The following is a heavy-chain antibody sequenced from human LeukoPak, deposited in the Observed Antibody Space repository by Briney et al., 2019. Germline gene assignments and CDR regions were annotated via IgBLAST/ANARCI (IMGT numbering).Heavy chain of an antibody. Sequence: GSLRLSCAASGFTFRKHYMSWIRQAPGRGPEWVAYIGASGSTIYYRDSVNGRFTISRDNSKNTLYLQMNSLRAEDTAVYYCAKDRSFGVYQLPYYGAIGNWFDPWGQGTLVTVSS. V-gene: IGHV3-11*01. J-gene: IGHJ5*02. CDR3: AKDRSFGVYQLPYYGAIGNWFDP. CDR1: GFTFRKHY. D-gene: IGHD2-2*01. CDR2: IGASGSTI.